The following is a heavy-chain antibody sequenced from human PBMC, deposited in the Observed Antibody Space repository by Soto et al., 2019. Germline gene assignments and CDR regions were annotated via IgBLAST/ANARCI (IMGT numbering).Heavy chain of an antibody. D-gene: IGHD5-18*01. CDR2: INHSGST. CDR1: GGSFSGYY. V-gene: IGHV4-34*01. CDR3: ARFGVQLWSRGMNWFDP. Sequence: SETLSLTCAVYGGSFSGYYWSWIRQPPGKGLEWIGEINHSGSTNYNPSLKSRVTISVDTSKNQFSLKLSSVTAADTAVYYCARFGVQLWSRGMNWFDPWGQGTLVTLSS. J-gene: IGHJ5*02.